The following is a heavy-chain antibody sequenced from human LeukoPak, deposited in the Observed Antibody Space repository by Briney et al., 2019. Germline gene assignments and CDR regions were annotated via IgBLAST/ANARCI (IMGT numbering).Heavy chain of an antibody. CDR1: GGSISTYY. Sequence: SETLSLTCAVSGGSISTYYWTWIWQPPGKGLEWIGYVDYSGSTNSNPSLKSRVTLSVDSSRNQFSLKVNSVTAADTAVYYCARVGSYCFDLWGRGALVTVSS. CDR3: ARVGSYCFDL. D-gene: IGHD1-26*01. J-gene: IGHJ2*01. CDR2: VDYSGST. V-gene: IGHV4-59*01.